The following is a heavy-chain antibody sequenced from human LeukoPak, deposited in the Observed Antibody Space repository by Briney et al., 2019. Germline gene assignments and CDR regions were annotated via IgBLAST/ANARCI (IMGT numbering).Heavy chain of an antibody. CDR3: ARDSGWELLLSAFDI. V-gene: IGHV4-59*12. CDR2: IYYSGST. J-gene: IGHJ3*02. CDR1: GGSISSYY. D-gene: IGHD1-26*01. Sequence: SETLSLTCTVSGGSISSYYWSWIRQPPGKGLEWIGYIYYSGSTNYNPSLKSRVTISVDTSKNQFSLKLSSVTAADTAVYYCARDSGWELLLSAFDIWGQGTMVTVSS.